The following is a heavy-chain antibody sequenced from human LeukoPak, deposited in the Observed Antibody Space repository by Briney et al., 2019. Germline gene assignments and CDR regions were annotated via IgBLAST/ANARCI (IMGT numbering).Heavy chain of an antibody. D-gene: IGHD6-13*01. Sequence: ASVKVSCKASGGTFSSYAISWVRQAPGQGLEWMGWINTNTGNPTYAQGFTGRFVFSLDTSVSTAYLQISSLKAEDTAVYYCAREAAARDYYYYYYMDVWGKGTTVTVSS. CDR1: GGTFSSYA. V-gene: IGHV7-4-1*02. CDR3: AREAAARDYYYYYYMDV. CDR2: INTNTGNP. J-gene: IGHJ6*03.